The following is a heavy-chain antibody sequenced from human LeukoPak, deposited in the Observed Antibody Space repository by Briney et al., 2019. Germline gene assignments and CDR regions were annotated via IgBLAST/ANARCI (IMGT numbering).Heavy chain of an antibody. CDR3: AKSGRGTMVRGQAFDI. J-gene: IGHJ3*02. D-gene: IGHD3-10*01. CDR2: IQYDGSNK. CDR1: GFTFSSYS. V-gene: IGHV3-30*02. Sequence: GGSLRLSCAASGFTFSSYSMHWVRQAPGKVLEWVAFIQYDGSNKYYADSVKGRFTISRDNSKNTLYLQMNSLRAEDTAVYYCAKSGRGTMVRGQAFDIWGQGTMVTVSS.